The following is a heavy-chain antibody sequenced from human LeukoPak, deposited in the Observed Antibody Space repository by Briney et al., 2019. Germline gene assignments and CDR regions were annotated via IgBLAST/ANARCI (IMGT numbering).Heavy chain of an antibody. CDR1: GFTFSSYG. CDR2: ISGSGGST. D-gene: IGHD6-19*01. CDR3: ARWRSSGWYYYFDY. V-gene: IGHV3-23*01. J-gene: IGHJ4*02. Sequence: GGSLRLSCAASGFTFSSYGMSWVRQAPGKGLEWVSAISGSGGSTYYADSVKGRFTISRDNSKNTLYLQMNSLRAEDTAVYYCARWRSSGWYYYFDYWGQGTLVTVSS.